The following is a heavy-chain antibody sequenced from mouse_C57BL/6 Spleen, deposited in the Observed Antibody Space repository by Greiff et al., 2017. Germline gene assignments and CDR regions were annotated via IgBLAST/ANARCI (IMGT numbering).Heavy chain of an antibody. CDR3: AALTAQATPFAY. CDR2: IDPSDSYT. V-gene: IGHV1-69*01. D-gene: IGHD3-2*02. CDR1: GYTFTSYW. Sequence: VQLQQSGAELVMPGASVKLSCKASGYTFTSYWMHWVKQRPGQGLEWIGEIDPSDSYTNYNQKFKGKSTLTVDKSSSTAYMQLSSLTSEDSAVYYCAALTAQATPFAYWGQGTLVTVSA. J-gene: IGHJ3*01.